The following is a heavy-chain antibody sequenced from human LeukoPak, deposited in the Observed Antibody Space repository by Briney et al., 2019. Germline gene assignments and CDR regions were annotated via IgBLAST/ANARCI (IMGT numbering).Heavy chain of an antibody. V-gene: IGHV3-74*01. CDR2: INIDGSSI. CDR3: ARDRYDILTGYNPLGAIDI. D-gene: IGHD3-9*01. CDR1: GFNLRNYW. J-gene: IGHJ3*02. Sequence: GGSLRLSCAASGFNLRNYWMHWVRQAPGKGLVWISRINIDGSSISYADSMKGRFTISRDNAKNTLYLQMNSLRAEDTAVYYCARDRYDILTGYNPLGAIDIWGQGTMVTVPS.